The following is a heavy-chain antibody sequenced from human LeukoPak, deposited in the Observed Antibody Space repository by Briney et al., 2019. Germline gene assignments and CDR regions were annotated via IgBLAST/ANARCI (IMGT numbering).Heavy chain of an antibody. Sequence: PSQTLTLTCTVSGGSISSGGYYWSWIRQPPGKGLGWIRYIYHSGSTYYNPSLKSRVTISVDRSKNQFSLKLSSVTAADTAVYYCARDRMVGRYGYWGQGTLVTVSS. CDR2: IYHSGST. V-gene: IGHV4-30-2*01. D-gene: IGHD2-15*01. J-gene: IGHJ4*02. CDR1: GGSISSGGYY. CDR3: ARDRMVGRYGY.